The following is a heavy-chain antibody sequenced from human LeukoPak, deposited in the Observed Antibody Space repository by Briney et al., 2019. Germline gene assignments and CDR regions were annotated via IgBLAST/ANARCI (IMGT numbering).Heavy chain of an antibody. Sequence: GGSRRLSCAASGFTFSSYAMSWVRQAPGKGLEWVSAISGSGGSTYYADSVKGRFSISRDNAKNTLYLQMNSLRTEDTAVYYCARAQYYDSSTAGGMDVWGQGTTVTVSS. J-gene: IGHJ6*02. CDR2: ISGSGGST. V-gene: IGHV3-23*01. CDR1: GFTFSSYA. CDR3: ARAQYYDSSTAGGMDV. D-gene: IGHD3-9*01.